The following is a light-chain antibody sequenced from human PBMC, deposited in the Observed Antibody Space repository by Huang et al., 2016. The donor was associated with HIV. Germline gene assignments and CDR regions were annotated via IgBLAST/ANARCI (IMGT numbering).Light chain of an antibody. Sequence: DIVMTQSPDSLAVSLGERATINCKSNQTILHDSDSRNYLAWYQQKPGQPPKLLIPWASIRKAGGPDRFIGSGSGTDFTLTIISLQAEDVAVYYWQQYYSRPFTFGPGTNVDI. V-gene: IGKV4-1*01. CDR2: WAS. CDR1: QTILHDSDSRNY. CDR3: QQYYSRPFT. J-gene: IGKJ3*01.